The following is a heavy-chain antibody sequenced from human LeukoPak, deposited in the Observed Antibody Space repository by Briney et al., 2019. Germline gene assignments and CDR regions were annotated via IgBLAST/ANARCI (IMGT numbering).Heavy chain of an antibody. CDR1: GFTFSSHA. CDR2: ISTDGREK. V-gene: IGHV3-30*18. CDR3: AKDKARAADYYFDY. Sequence: GRSLRLSCAASGFTFSSHAMHWVRQAPGKGLEWVAVISTDGREKHHAESVKGRFTISRDNSKNTLYLQMNSLRPEDTAVYYCAKDKARAADYYFDYWGHGTLVTVSS. D-gene: IGHD6-13*01. J-gene: IGHJ4*01.